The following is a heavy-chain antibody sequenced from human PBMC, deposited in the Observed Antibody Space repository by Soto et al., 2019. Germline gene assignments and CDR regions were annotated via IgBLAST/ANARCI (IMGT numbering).Heavy chain of an antibody. Sequence: SETLSLTCAVSGDSVISNWWWGWVRQSPGKGLEWIADMFHSGSTNYSPSLESRVTLSIDKSKNQFSLKMNSVTAADTAVYFCVMSPGWYKIDSWGQGILVTVSS. CDR1: GDSVISNWW. CDR3: VMSPGWYKIDS. V-gene: IGHV4-4*02. CDR2: MFHSGST. D-gene: IGHD6-19*01. J-gene: IGHJ4*02.